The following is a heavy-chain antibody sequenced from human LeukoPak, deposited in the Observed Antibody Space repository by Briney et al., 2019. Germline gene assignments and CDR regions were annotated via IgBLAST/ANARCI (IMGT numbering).Heavy chain of an antibody. CDR1: GGTFSSYA. CDR2: IIPIFGTA. CDR3: ASHSGWYRNSQFDY. D-gene: IGHD6-19*01. J-gene: IGHJ4*02. V-gene: IGHV1-69*01. Sequence: SVKVSCKASGGTFSSYAISWVRQAPGQGLEWMGGIIPIFGTANYAQKFQGRVTITADESTSTAYMELSSLRSEDTAVYYCASHSGWYRNSQFDYWGQGTLVTVSS.